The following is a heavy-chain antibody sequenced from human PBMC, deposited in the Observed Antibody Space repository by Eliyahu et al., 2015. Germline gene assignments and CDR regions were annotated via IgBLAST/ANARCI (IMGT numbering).Heavy chain of an antibody. CDR2: IYYSGST. D-gene: IGHD3-10*01. CDR1: GGSIXSGGYY. J-gene: IGHJ5*02. CDR3: ARDLRNRSRGGVWFDP. Sequence: LSLTCTVSGGSIXSGGYYWSWIRQHPGKGLEWIGYIYYSGSTXYNPSLKSRVTISVDTSKNQFSLKLSSVTAADTAVYYCARDLRNRSRGGVWFDPWGQGTLVTVSS. V-gene: IGHV4-31*03.